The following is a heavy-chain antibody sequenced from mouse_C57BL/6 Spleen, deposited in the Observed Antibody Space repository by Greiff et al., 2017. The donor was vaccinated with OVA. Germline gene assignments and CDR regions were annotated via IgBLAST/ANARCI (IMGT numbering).Heavy chain of an antibody. CDR2: TLPGSGST. J-gene: IGHJ2*01. Sequence: VPLQQSGAELMKPGASVKLSCKATGYTFTGYWIEWVKQRPGHGLAWIGETLPGSGSTNYNEKFKGKATFTADTSSNTAYIQLTSLTTEDSAIDYCAGSGTTVVADWDGWGKGTTLTVSS. CDR1: GYTFTGYW. V-gene: IGHV1-9*01. CDR3: AGSGTTVVADWDG. D-gene: IGHD1-1*01.